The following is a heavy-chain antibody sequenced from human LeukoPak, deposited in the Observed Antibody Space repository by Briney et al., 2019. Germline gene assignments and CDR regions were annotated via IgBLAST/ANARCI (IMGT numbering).Heavy chain of an antibody. CDR1: GYTFTSYY. Sequence: ASVKVSCTASGYTFTSYYMHWVRQSPGQRLEWRGIINPSGGSTSYAQKFQGRVTMTRDMSTSTVYMELSRLRSEDTAVYDCARDLSETYDFWSGYVDYWGQGNLGTVSS. CDR2: INPSGGST. CDR3: ARDLSETYDFWSGYVDY. V-gene: IGHV1-46*01. D-gene: IGHD3-3*01. J-gene: IGHJ4*02.